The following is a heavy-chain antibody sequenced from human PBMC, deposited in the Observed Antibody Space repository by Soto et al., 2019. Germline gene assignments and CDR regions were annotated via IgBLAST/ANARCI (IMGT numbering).Heavy chain of an antibody. CDR3: AAGPLLPGAH. V-gene: IGHV3-53*01. CDR1: GFTFTGND. J-gene: IGHJ3*01. Sequence: EVQLVESGGGLIQPGGSLRLSCAASGFTFTGNDMNWVRQAPGKGLEWVSLLYSSGSTYYADSVKGRFTISRDNSNNTLDLQMSSLRAEDTAVYYCAAGPLLPGAHWGQGTRVTGSS. D-gene: IGHD2-15*01. CDR2: LYSSGST.